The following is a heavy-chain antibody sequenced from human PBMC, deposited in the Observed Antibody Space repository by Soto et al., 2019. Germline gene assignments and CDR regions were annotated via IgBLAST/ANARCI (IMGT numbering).Heavy chain of an antibody. V-gene: IGHV3-30*18. J-gene: IGHJ4*02. CDR3: AKDSPVADY. Sequence: QPGGSLRLSCAASGFTFSDYGMHWVRQAPGKGLEWVAVISYDGSNKYYADSVKGRFTISRDDSKNTLYLQMNSLRTEDTALYYCAKDSPVADYWGQGTLVTVSS. D-gene: IGHD6-19*01. CDR1: GFTFSDYG. CDR2: ISYDGSNK.